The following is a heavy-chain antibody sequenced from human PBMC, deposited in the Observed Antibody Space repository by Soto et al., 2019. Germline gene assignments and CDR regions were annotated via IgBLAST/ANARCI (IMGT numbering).Heavy chain of an antibody. V-gene: IGHV4-59*01. CDR3: ARALTTGTTGWFDP. CDR1: GGSISSYY. J-gene: IGHJ5*02. D-gene: IGHD1-1*01. CDR2: IYYSGST. Sequence: SETLSLTCTVSGGSISSYYWSWIRQPPGKGLEWIGYIYYSGSTNYNPSLKSRVTISVDTSKNQFSLKLSSVTAADTAVYHCARALTTGTTGWFDPWGQGTLVTVSS.